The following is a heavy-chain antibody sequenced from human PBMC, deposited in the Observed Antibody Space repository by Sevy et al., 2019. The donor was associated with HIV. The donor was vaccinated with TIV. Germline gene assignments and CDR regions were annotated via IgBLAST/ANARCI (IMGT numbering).Heavy chain of an antibody. D-gene: IGHD3-10*01. Sequence: VSVKVSCKVSGYTLTELSMHWVRQAPGKGLEWMGGFDPEDGETIYAQKFQGRVTMTEDTSTDTAYMELSSLRSEDTAVYYCATGPMGGFMVRGVPFDYWGQGTLVTV. CDR1: GYTLTELS. CDR2: FDPEDGET. V-gene: IGHV1-24*01. CDR3: ATGPMGGFMVRGVPFDY. J-gene: IGHJ4*02.